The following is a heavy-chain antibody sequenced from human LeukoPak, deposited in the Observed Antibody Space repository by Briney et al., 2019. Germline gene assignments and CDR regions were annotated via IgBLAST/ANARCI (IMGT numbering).Heavy chain of an antibody. CDR1: VFTFSSYW. Sequence: GGSLRLSCAASVFTFSSYWMSWVRQAPGKGLEWVANIKQDGSEKYYVDSVKGRLTISRDNAKNSLYLQMNSLRAEDTAVYYCARDRAGQLDYWGQGTLVTVSS. CDR2: IKQDGSEK. J-gene: IGHJ4*02. CDR3: ARDRAGQLDY. V-gene: IGHV3-7*01. D-gene: IGHD6-13*01.